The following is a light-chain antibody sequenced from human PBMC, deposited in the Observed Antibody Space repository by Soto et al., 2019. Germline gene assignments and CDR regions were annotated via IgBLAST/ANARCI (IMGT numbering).Light chain of an antibody. Sequence: QSALTQPASVSGSPGQSITISCTGTSSDVGGYNYVSWYQQHPGKAPKLMIYEXSNRPSGVSNRXXGXXXXXTASXTISGLQAEDEADYYCSSYTSSSTVVFGGGTKLTVL. V-gene: IGLV2-14*01. CDR2: EXS. J-gene: IGLJ2*01. CDR1: SSDVGGYNY. CDR3: SSYTSSSTVV.